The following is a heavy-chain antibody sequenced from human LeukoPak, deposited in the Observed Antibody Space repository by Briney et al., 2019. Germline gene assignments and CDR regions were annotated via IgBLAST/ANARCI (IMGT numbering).Heavy chain of an antibody. V-gene: IGHV3-48*03. D-gene: IGHD1-26*01. CDR3: ARGRASGSYGRYYFDY. CDR1: GFTFSSYE. CDR2: ISSSGSTI. J-gene: IGHJ4*02. Sequence: GGSLRLSCAASGFTFSSYEMNWVRQAPGKGLEWVSYISSSGSTIYYADSVKGRFTISRDNAKNSLYLQMNSLRAEDTAVYYCARGRASGSYGRYYFDYWGQGTLVTVSS.